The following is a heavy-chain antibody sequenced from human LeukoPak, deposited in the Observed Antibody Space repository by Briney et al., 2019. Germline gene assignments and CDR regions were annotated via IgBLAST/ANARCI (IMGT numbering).Heavy chain of an antibody. CDR3: ARDGPWKSDS. J-gene: IGHJ4*02. D-gene: IGHD5-24*01. Sequence: SETLSLTCTVSGGSISFYYWSWIRQPPGKGLEWIGSICSGGNMCFNPILESRVTISVDSSRSHFFLQLTSATAADTAVYFCARDGPWKSDSWGRGTLVTVSS. CDR2: ICSGGNM. V-gene: IGHV4-59*04. CDR1: GGSISFYY.